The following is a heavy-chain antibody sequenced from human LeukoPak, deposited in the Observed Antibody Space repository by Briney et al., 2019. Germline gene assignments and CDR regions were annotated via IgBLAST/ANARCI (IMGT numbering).Heavy chain of an antibody. J-gene: IGHJ4*02. D-gene: IGHD2-8*01. CDR1: GGSFSGYY. CDR3: ARDNSLMVYDY. V-gene: IGHV4-34*01. Sequence: KPSETLSLTCAVYGGSFSGYYWSWIRQPPGKGLEWIGEINHSGSTNYNPSLKSRVTISVDTSKNQFSLKLSSVTAADTAVYYCARDNSLMVYDYWGQGSLVTVSS. CDR2: INHSGST.